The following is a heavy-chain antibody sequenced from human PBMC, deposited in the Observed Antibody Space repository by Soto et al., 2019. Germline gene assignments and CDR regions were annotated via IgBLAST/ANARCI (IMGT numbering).Heavy chain of an antibody. J-gene: IGHJ4*02. CDR3: ARRTIVIGVPFDR. CDR1: GGSISADY. Sequence: SETLFLTCTVSGGSISADYWSWIRQPPGKGLEWIGYIHHTGSTNYNPSLKSRVSMSADTSKNEFFLKVNSVTAADTAIYYCARRTIVIGVPFDRWGQGTLVNVSS. D-gene: IGHD4-4*01. V-gene: IGHV4-59*08. CDR2: IHHTGST.